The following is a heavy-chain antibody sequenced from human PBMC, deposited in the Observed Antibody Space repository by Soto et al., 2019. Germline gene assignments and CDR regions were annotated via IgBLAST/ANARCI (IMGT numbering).Heavy chain of an antibody. J-gene: IGHJ4*02. Sequence: VSSRASGGTSRSDAIVWVRQAPGQGLEWMGGIIPIFGTANYAQKYQGRVTITADKSTSTAYMELSSLRSEDTAVYYCARAGPYHYGTAGSTFRGQRTLVLVSS. V-gene: IGHV1-69*06. CDR3: ARAGPYHYGTAGSTF. CDR1: GGTSRSDA. CDR2: IIPIFGTA. D-gene: IGHD3-10*01.